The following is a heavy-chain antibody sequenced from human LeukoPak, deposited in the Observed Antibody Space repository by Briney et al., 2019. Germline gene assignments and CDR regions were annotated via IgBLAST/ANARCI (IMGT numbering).Heavy chain of an antibody. J-gene: IGHJ4*02. CDR2: IYYSGST. Sequence: SQTLSLTCTVSGGSISSGGYYWSWIRPHPGKGLEWIGYIYYSGSTYYNPSLKSRVAISVDTSKNQFSLKLSSVTAADTAVYYCANWIGSSSRDYWGQGTLVTVSS. CDR1: GGSISSGGYY. CDR3: ANWIGSSSRDY. V-gene: IGHV4-31*03. D-gene: IGHD6-6*01.